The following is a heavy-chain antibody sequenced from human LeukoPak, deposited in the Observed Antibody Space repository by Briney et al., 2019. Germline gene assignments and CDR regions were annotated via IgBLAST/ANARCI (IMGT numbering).Heavy chain of an antibody. CDR3: ARDVSFGLQSVDY. J-gene: IGHJ4*02. CDR2: TSGSGDES. D-gene: IGHD5-24*01. Sequence: GGSLRLSCAASGFSFHNYAMSWICLAPGKGLEWVSSTSGSGDESDYRDSVKGRFSISRDNSKNTLYLQMNSLRAEDTAVYYCARDVSFGLQSVDYWGQGTLVTVSS. CDR1: GFSFHNYA. V-gene: IGHV3-23*01.